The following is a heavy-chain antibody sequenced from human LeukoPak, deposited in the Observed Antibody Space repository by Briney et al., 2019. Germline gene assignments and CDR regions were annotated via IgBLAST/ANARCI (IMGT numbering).Heavy chain of an antibody. CDR1: GGSFSGYY. CDR3: ARGQTIVGAAGDF. D-gene: IGHD1-26*01. CDR2: INHSGST. Sequence: SETLSLTCAVYGGSFSGYYWSWIRQPPGKGLEWIGEINHSGSTNYNPSLKSRVTISVDTSKNQFSLKLSSVTAADTAVYYCARGQTIVGAAGDFWGQGTLVTVSS. J-gene: IGHJ4*02. V-gene: IGHV4-34*01.